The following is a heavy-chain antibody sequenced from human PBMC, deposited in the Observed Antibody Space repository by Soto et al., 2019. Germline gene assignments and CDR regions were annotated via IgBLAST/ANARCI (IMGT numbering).Heavy chain of an antibody. V-gene: IGHV3-30*03. Sequence: QAHLVESGGGVVQPGRSLRLSCAASGFTFTSYGMHWVRQAPGTRLEWVAVISYDGGLQHYADSVKGRFTISRDNSKNMVLLQMNSLRAEDTAVYYCVSVRGYGHASVPYSCGQGTLVSVSS. CDR2: ISYDGGLQ. D-gene: IGHD3-10*01. CDR1: GFTFTSYG. J-gene: IGHJ4*02. CDR3: VSVRGYGHASVPYS.